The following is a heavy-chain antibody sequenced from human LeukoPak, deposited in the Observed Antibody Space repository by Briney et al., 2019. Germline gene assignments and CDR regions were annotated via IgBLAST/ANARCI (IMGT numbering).Heavy chain of an antibody. Sequence: GGSLRLSCAASGFTFSTYAMSWVRRAPGKGLEWVSSISGSGSNTYYADSVKGRFTISRDNSKNTLYLQMNSLRAEDTAVYYCANIVSDIWGQGTMVTVSS. CDR2: ISGSGSNT. CDR3: ANIVSDI. D-gene: IGHD3-16*02. CDR1: GFTFSTYA. J-gene: IGHJ3*02. V-gene: IGHV3-23*01.